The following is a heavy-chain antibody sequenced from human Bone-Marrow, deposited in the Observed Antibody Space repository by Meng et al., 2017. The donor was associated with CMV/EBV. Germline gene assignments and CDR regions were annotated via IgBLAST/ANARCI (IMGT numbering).Heavy chain of an antibody. Sequence: QVQLVESGGGVVQPGRSLRLCCAASGFTFSSYAMHWVRQAPGKGLEWVAVISYDGSNKYYADSVKGRFTISRDNSKNTLYLQMNSLRAEDTAVYYCARAGGWLLGYFDYWGQGTLVTVSS. CDR1: GFTFSSYA. V-gene: IGHV3-30-3*01. CDR2: ISYDGSNK. D-gene: IGHD3-22*01. CDR3: ARAGGWLLGYFDY. J-gene: IGHJ4*02.